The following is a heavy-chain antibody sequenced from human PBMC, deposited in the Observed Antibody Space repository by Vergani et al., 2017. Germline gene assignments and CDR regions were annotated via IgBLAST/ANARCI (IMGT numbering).Heavy chain of an antibody. CDR3: ATIGYRRWGYYFDY. Sequence: QVQLQESGPGLVKPPGTLSLTCAVSGDSIRSNNCWTWFRQPPGKGLEWIGEICHTEDTKYSTSLKSRVTVSVDKSRNLFSLRLKSVTAADTDVYYCATIGYRRWGYYFDYWGQGILVTVSS. D-gene: IGHD2-2*02. CDR2: ICHTEDT. V-gene: IGHV4-4*03. CDR1: GDSIRSNNC. J-gene: IGHJ4*02.